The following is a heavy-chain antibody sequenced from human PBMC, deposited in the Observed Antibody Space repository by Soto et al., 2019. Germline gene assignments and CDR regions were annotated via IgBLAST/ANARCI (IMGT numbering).Heavy chain of an antibody. CDR2: IDPSDSYT. J-gene: IGHJ5*02. D-gene: IGHD6-13*01. CDR3: ARNRIAAAGGGTNWFDP. Sequence: PAESLTISCKVSGYSFTSYWISWVLQMPGKGLEWMGRIDPSDSYTNYSPSFQGHVTISADKSISTAYLQWSSLKASDTAMYYCARNRIAAAGGGTNWFDPWGQGTMVTVSS. CDR1: GYSFTSYW. V-gene: IGHV5-10-1*01.